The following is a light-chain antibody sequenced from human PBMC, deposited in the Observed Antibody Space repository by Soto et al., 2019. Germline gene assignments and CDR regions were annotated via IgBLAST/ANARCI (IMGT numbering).Light chain of an antibody. CDR1: QSLLHSNGYNY. CDR3: MQALQTPRIT. V-gene: IGKV2-28*01. CDR2: LGS. J-gene: IGKJ5*01. Sequence: DIVMTQSPLSLPVTPGEPASISCRSSQSLLHSNGYNYLDWYLQKPGQSPQLLIYLGSNRASGVPDRFSGSGSGTDFTLKISRVEAEDVGVYYGMQALQTPRITFGQGTRLEIK.